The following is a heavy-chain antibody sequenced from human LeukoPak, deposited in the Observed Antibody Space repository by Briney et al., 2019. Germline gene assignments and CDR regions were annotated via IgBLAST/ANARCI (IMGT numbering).Heavy chain of an antibody. V-gene: IGHV1-3*03. J-gene: IGHJ6*03. Sequence: GASVKVPCKASGYTFTSYTIHWVRQAPGQSLEWMGWISVGNGDSKCSQEFQGRVTITRDTSASTAYMELSSLRSEDMAVYYCARDIADYDSSGYYSYYYMDVWGKGTTVTVSS. CDR3: ARDIADYDSSGYYSYYYMDV. CDR1: GYTFTSYT. CDR2: ISVGNGDS. D-gene: IGHD3-22*01.